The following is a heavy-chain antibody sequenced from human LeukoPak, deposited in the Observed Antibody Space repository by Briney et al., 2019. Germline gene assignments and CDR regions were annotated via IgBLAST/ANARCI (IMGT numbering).Heavy chain of an antibody. D-gene: IGHD1-1*01. CDR3: ARGNNSYLDY. J-gene: IGHJ4*02. V-gene: IGHV1-8*01. CDR1: GYTFTIYD. CDR2: MNPNSGNT. Sequence: GATVTVSCKASGYTFTIYDINWVRQATGQGLEWMGWMNPNSGNTGYAQKFQGRVTMTRNTSMSTAYMELSSLRSEDTAVYYCARGNNSYLDYWGQGTLVTVSS.